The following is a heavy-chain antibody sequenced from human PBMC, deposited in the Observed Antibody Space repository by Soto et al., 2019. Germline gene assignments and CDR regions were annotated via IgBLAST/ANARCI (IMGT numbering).Heavy chain of an antibody. V-gene: IGHV4-59*08. CDR3: ARAVGDPLYYLDY. D-gene: IGHD6-19*01. CDR1: SDSISSYY. CDR2: TDYSGNT. J-gene: IGHJ4*02. Sequence: QVQLQESGPGLVRPSETLSLTCTVSSDSISSYYWIWIRQSPGKGLEWIGYTDYSGNTNYNPSLKSRVTISGDTSTNPFSLRLSSVTAADTAVYYCARAVGDPLYYLDYWGQGTLVTVSS.